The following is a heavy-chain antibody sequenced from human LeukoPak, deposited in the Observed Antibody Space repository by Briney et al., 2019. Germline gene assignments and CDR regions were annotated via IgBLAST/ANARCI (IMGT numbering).Heavy chain of an antibody. V-gene: IGHV1-69*13. Sequence: SVKVSCKASGGTFSSYAISWVRQAPGQGLEWMGGIIPIFGTANYAQKFRGRVTITADESTSTAYMELSSLRSEDTAVYYCASDFWSGYLGYFDYWGQGTLVTVSS. CDR2: IIPIFGTA. CDR3: ASDFWSGYLGYFDY. CDR1: GGTFSSYA. J-gene: IGHJ4*02. D-gene: IGHD3-3*01.